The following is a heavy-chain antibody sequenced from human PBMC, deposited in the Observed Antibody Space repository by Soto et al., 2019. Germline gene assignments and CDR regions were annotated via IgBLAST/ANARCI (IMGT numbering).Heavy chain of an antibody. D-gene: IGHD6-19*01. V-gene: IGHV3-21*01. J-gene: IGHJ4*02. CDR1: GFTFSSYS. Sequence: GGSLRLSCAASGFTFSSYSMNWVRQAPGKGLEWVSSISSSSSYIYYADSVKGRFTISRDNAKNSLYLQMNSLRAEDTAVYYCARDSLTLEIAVAGNFFDYWGQGTLVTVSS. CDR3: ARDSLTLEIAVAGNFFDY. CDR2: ISSSSSYI.